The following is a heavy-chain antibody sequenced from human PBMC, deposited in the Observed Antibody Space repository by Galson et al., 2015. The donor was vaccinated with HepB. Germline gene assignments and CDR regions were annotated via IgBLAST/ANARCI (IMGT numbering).Heavy chain of an antibody. CDR1: GGSFTNYH. J-gene: IGHJ4*02. Sequence: LTCTVSGGSFTNYHWTWIRQPPGKGLEWIAYVSYTGRTNFNPSLKTRVTISLDTSKNQFSLKLTSVAPADTAVYFCARETTNWNIDYWGQGTQVTVS. CDR3: ARETTNWNIDY. V-gene: IGHV4-59*01. CDR2: VSYTGRT. D-gene: IGHD1-1*01.